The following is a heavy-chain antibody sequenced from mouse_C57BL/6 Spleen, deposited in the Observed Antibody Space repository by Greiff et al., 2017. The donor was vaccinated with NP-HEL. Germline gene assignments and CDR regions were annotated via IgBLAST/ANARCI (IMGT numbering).Heavy chain of an antibody. CDR2: ISSGSSTI. CDR1: GFTFSDYG. CDR3: ARDDLYYFDY. Sequence: EVKVVESGGGLVKPGGSLKLSCAASGFTFSDYGMHWVRQAPEKGLEWVAYISSGSSTIYYADTVKGRFTISRDNAKNTLFLQMTSLRSEDTAMYYCARDDLYYFDYWGQGTTLTVSS. J-gene: IGHJ2*01. D-gene: IGHD2-12*01. V-gene: IGHV5-17*01.